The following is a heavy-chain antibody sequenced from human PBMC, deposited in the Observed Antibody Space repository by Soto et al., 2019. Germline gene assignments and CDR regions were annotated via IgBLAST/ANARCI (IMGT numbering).Heavy chain of an antibody. V-gene: IGHV1-69*06. J-gene: IGHJ6*02. CDR2: IIPIFGTA. Sequence: QVQLVQSGAEVKKPGSSVKVSCKSSVGTFSSYAISWVRQAPGQGLEWMGGIIPIFGTANYAQKFQGRVTITADKSTSTAYMELSSLRSEDKAVYYCARVALGDLAECYYYYGMDVWGQGTTVTVSS. CDR1: VGTFSSYA. CDR3: ARVALGDLAECYYYYGMDV. D-gene: IGHD3-16*01.